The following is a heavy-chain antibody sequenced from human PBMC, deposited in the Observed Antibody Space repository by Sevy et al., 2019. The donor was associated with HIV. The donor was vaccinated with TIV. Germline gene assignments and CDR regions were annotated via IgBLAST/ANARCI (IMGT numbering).Heavy chain of an antibody. J-gene: IGHJ4*02. Sequence: GSLRLSCAASGFTFSSAWMSWVRQAPGKGLEWVGRIQSKTDGWTTDYAASGKGRFTISRDDSVNTLYLQMNSLTTDDTAVYYCTTDTSTGYFDWLLDFDYWGQGTLVTVSS. CDR2: IQSKTDGWTT. V-gene: IGHV3-15*01. CDR3: TTDTSTGYFDWLLDFDY. D-gene: IGHD3-9*01. CDR1: GFTFSSAW.